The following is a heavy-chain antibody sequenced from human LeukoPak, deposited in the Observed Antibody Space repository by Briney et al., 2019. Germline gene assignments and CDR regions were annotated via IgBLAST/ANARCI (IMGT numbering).Heavy chain of an antibody. J-gene: IGHJ4*02. CDR1: GYAFTEHY. CDR3: ERXXXSXXRXVDC. Sequence: AXVXVXXXAXGYAFTEHYIYWVRQAPGQGLEWVGRINCNSGDANSAQKFQGRVTMTRDTSSSTAYMDLRRLRSDDTAVYYCERXXXSXXRXVDCWGXGXLVTVSS. V-gene: IGHV1-2*02. CDR2: INCNSGDA.